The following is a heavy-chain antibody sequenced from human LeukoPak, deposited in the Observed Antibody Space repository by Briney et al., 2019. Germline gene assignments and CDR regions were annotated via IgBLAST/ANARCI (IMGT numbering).Heavy chain of an antibody. Sequence: SQTLSLTCTVSGGSISSGGYYWSWIRQHPGKGLEWIGYIYYSGSTYYNPSLKSRVTISVDTSKNQFSLKLSSVTAADTAVYYCARWYSSSLGWFDPWGQGTLVTVSS. V-gene: IGHV4-31*03. CDR1: GGSISSGGYY. D-gene: IGHD6-6*01. J-gene: IGHJ5*02. CDR2: IYYSGST. CDR3: ARWYSSSLGWFDP.